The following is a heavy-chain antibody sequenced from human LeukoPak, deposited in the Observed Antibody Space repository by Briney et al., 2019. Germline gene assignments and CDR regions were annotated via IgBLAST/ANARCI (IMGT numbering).Heavy chain of an antibody. Sequence: GGSLRLSCAASGFTLSSYWMGWVRQAPAKGLEWVANIKQDGSEKYYVDSVKGRFTISRDNAKNSLYLQMNSLRAEDTAVYYCARSQLAAFDIWGQGTMVTVSS. V-gene: IGHV3-7*01. CDR3: ARSQLAAFDI. CDR2: IKQDGSEK. CDR1: GFTLSSYW. J-gene: IGHJ3*02. D-gene: IGHD5-24*01.